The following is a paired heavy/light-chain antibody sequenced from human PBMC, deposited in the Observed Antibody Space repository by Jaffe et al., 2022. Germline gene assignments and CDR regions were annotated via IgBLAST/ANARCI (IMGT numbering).Heavy chain of an antibody. Sequence: QVQLVQSGAEVKKPGASVKVSCKASGYTFTSYDINWVRQATGQGLEWMGWMNPNSGNTGYAQKFQGRVTMTRNTSISTAYMELSSLRSEDTAVYYCARGLEAFGGVIVPLYNWFDPWGQGTLVTVSS. J-gene: IGHJ5*02. CDR2: MNPNSGNT. CDR3: ARGLEAFGGVIVPLYNWFDP. CDR1: GYTFTSYD. V-gene: IGHV1-8*01. D-gene: IGHD3-16*02.
Light chain of an antibody. CDR1: KLGDKY. J-gene: IGLJ2*01. CDR3: QAWDSGGV. CDR2: QDS. Sequence: SYELTQPPSVSVSPGQTASITCSGDKLGDKYACWYQQKPGQSPVLVIYQDSKRPSGIPERFSGSNSGNTATLTISGTQAMDEADYYCQAWDSGGVFGGGTKLTVL. V-gene: IGLV3-1*01.